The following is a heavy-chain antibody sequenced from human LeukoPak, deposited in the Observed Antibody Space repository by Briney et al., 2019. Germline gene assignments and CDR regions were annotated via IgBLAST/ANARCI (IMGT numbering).Heavy chain of an antibody. Sequence: GGSLRLSCAASGFTVSSNYMSWVRQAPGKGLEWVSVIYSGGSTYYADSVKGRFTISRDNSKNTLYLQMNSLRAEDTAVYYCARGSLRWEPSEEYWGQGTLVTVSS. CDR2: IYSGGST. CDR3: ARGSLRWEPSEEY. CDR1: GFTVSSNY. J-gene: IGHJ4*02. V-gene: IGHV3-66*01. D-gene: IGHD1-26*01.